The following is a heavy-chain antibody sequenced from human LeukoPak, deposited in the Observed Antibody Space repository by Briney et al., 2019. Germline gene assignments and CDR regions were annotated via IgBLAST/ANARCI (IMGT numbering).Heavy chain of an antibody. D-gene: IGHD6-19*01. CDR2: ISAYNGNT. V-gene: IGHV1-18*01. Sequence: GASVKVSCKASGYTFTSYGISWVRQAPGQGLEWMGWISAYNGNTNYAQKIQGRVTMTTDTSTSTAYMELRSLRSDDTAVYYCARAPRIAVADIFDYWGQGTLVTVSS. CDR1: GYTFTSYG. J-gene: IGHJ4*02. CDR3: ARAPRIAVADIFDY.